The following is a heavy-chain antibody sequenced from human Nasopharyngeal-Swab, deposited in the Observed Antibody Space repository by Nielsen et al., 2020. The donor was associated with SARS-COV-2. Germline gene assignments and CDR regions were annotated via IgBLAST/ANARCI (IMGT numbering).Heavy chain of an antibody. CDR2: IHSGGST. CDR3: ARGLVWFGEYNFMDV. Sequence: GESLKISCAASGLTVSGNYMGWVRQAPGKGLEWVSVIHSGGSTYYADSVKGRFTISRDNSKNTLYLQMNSLTAEDTAVFYCARGLVWFGEYNFMDVWGKGTMVTGSS. J-gene: IGHJ6*03. CDR1: GLTVSGNY. V-gene: IGHV3-53*01. D-gene: IGHD3-10*01.